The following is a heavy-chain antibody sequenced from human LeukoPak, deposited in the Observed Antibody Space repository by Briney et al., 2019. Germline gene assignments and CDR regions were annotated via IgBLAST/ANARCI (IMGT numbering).Heavy chain of an antibody. D-gene: IGHD3-10*01. V-gene: IGHV4-61*08. J-gene: IGHJ4*02. CDR1: GGSISSGGYY. CDR3: ARSKWFGESPTIDY. CDR2: IYYSGST. Sequence: PSETLSLTCTVSGGSISSGGYYWSWIRQHPGKGLEWIGYIYYSGSTNYNPSLKSRVTISVDTSKNQFSLKLSSVTAADTAVYYCARSKWFGESPTIDYWGQGTLVTVSS.